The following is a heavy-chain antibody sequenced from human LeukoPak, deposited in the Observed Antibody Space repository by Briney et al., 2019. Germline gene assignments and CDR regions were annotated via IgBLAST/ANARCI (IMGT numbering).Heavy chain of an antibody. D-gene: IGHD1-1*01. Sequence: ASVKVSCKASGYTFTAQYMHWVRQAPGQGLEWMGRINPSSGGTNYVQKFQGRVTTTRDTSITTAYMELTSLRSDDTAVYYCASGTTERIDYWGQGALVTVSS. V-gene: IGHV1-2*06. CDR3: ASGTTERIDY. CDR2: INPSSGGT. CDR1: GYTFTAQY. J-gene: IGHJ4*02.